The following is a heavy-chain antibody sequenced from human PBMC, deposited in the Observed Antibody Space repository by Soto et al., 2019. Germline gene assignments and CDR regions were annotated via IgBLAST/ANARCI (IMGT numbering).Heavy chain of an antibody. D-gene: IGHD6-19*01. Sequence: SETLSLTCTVSGGSISSYDWSWIRQPPGKGLEWIGYIYYSGSTNYNPSLKSRVTISVDTSKNQFSLKLSSVTAADTAVYYCASAHSSGWQIDYWGQGTLVTVSS. CDR2: IYYSGST. CDR3: ASAHSSGWQIDY. V-gene: IGHV4-59*08. CDR1: GGSISSYD. J-gene: IGHJ4*02.